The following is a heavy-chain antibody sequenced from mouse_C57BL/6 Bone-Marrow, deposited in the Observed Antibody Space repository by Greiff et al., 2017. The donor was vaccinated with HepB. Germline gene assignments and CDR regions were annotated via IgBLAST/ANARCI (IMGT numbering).Heavy chain of an antibody. Sequence: SGPELVKPGASVKISCKASGYSFTDYNMNWVKQSNGKSLEWIGVMNPNYGTTSYNQKFKGKATLTVDQSSSTAYMKLNSLTSEDSAVYYCASPITSAMDYWGQGTSVTVSS. V-gene: IGHV1-39*01. J-gene: IGHJ4*01. CDR2: MNPNYGTT. D-gene: IGHD1-1*01. CDR1: GYSFTDYN. CDR3: ASPITSAMDY.